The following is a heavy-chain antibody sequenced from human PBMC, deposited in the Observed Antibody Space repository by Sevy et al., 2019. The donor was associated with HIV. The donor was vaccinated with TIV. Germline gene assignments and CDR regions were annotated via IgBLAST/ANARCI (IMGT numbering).Heavy chain of an antibody. V-gene: IGHV3-21*01. CDR3: ARGMIVVPVGYYYGMDV. D-gene: IGHD3-22*01. J-gene: IGHJ6*02. CDR2: ISSSSSYI. CDR1: GFTFSSYS. Sequence: GGSLRLSCAASGFTFSSYSMNWVRQAPGKGLEWVSSISSSSSYIYYEDSVKGRFTISRDNAKNSLYLQMNSLRAEDTAVYYCARGMIVVPVGYYYGMDVWGQGTTVTVSS.